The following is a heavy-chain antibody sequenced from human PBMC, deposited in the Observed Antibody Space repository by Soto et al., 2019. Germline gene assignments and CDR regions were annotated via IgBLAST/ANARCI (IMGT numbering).Heavy chain of an antibody. D-gene: IGHD1-20*01. CDR1: GFTFSGSA. CDR3: NVGELTISDNSPFDY. J-gene: IGHJ4*02. Sequence: EVQLVESGGGLVQPGGSLKLSCAASGFTFSGSAMHWVRQASGKGLEWVGRIRSKAHSYATSYGASVRGTFTISRDDSKNMAYLQMNSLKTEDTAVYYCNVGELTISDNSPFDYWGQGTLVTVSS. V-gene: IGHV3-73*01. CDR2: IRSKAHSYAT.